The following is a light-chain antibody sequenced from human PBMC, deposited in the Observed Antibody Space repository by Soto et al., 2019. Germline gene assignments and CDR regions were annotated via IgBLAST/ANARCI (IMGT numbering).Light chain of an antibody. J-gene: IGKJ4*02. CDR3: QQSYRGPLT. V-gene: IGKV1-39*01. CDR1: QSISSY. CDR2: AAS. Sequence: DIQMTQSPSSLSASVGDRVTITCRASQSISSYLNWYQQKTGKATKVLIDAASRLQSGGPSRFRGIGSGTDFTLSISSLQPEDFATYYSQQSYRGPLTFGGATKVDIK.